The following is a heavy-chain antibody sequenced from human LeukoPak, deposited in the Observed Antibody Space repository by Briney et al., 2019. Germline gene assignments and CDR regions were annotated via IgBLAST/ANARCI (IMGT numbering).Heavy chain of an antibody. V-gene: IGHV4-59*06. J-gene: IGHJ4*02. D-gene: IGHD1-1*01. CDR3: ARVTTTTGTYYFHY. Sequence: GSLRLSCAASGFTFSSYSMNWVRQAPGKGLEWMGYIYYSGITYYNPSLKSRLTISIDTSKNQFSLKLSSVTAADTAVYYCARVTTTTGTYYFHYWGPGTLVTVSS. CDR1: GFTFSSYS. CDR2: IYYSGIT.